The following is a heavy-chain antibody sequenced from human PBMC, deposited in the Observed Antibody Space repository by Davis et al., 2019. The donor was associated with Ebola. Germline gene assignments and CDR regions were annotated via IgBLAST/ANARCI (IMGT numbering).Heavy chain of an antibody. CDR3: AIFGVVSHDAFDI. Sequence: PGGSLRLSCAASGFTFNTYSMIWVRQAPGKGLEWISAINSFGTDIFYGDSVEGRFIISRDNAKNTLYLQMNSLRAEDSAVYYCAIFGVVSHDAFDIWGQGTMVTVSS. D-gene: IGHD3-3*01. J-gene: IGHJ3*02. V-gene: IGHV3-21*01. CDR2: INSFGTDI. CDR1: GFTFNTYS.